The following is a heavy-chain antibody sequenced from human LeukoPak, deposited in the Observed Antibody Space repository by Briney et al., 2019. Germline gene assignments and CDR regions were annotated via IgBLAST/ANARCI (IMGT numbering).Heavy chain of an antibody. CDR1: GFTFSSYA. CDR3: ARGGERWYFDY. D-gene: IGHD1-1*01. Sequence: PGGSLRLSCAASGFTFSSYAMHWVRQAPGKGLEWVAVISYDGSNKYYADSVKGRFTISRDNSKNTLYLQMNSLRAEDTAVYYCARGGERWYFDYWGQGTLVTASS. V-gene: IGHV3-30*04. CDR2: ISYDGSNK. J-gene: IGHJ4*02.